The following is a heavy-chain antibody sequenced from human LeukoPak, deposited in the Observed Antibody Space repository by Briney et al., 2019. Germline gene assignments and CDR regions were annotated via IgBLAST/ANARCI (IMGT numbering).Heavy chain of an antibody. CDR2: INPSGGST. Sequence: GASVKVSCKASGYTFTRYYVHWVQQAPGQGLEWMGIINPSGGSTTYARKFQGRVTMTGDTSTSTVYMELSSLRSEDTAVYYCAREKVITFGGVITTNWFDPWGQGTLVTVSS. J-gene: IGHJ5*02. V-gene: IGHV1-46*01. CDR3: AREKVITFGGVITTNWFDP. CDR1: GYTFTRYY. D-gene: IGHD3-16*02.